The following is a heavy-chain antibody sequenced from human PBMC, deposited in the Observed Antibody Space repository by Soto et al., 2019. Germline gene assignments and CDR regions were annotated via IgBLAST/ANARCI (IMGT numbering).Heavy chain of an antibody. CDR1: GGSISSGGFS. J-gene: IGHJ4*02. CDR2: IYHSGST. V-gene: IGHV4-30-2*01. Sequence: QLQLQESGSGLVKPSQTLSLTCAVSGGSISSGGFSWSWIRQPPGKGLEWIGYIYHSGSTYYNPSLKSRVTISVDRSKNQFSLKLSSVTAADTAVYYCARAGGLGAVAADYWGQGTLVTVSS. D-gene: IGHD6-19*01. CDR3: ARAGGLGAVAADY.